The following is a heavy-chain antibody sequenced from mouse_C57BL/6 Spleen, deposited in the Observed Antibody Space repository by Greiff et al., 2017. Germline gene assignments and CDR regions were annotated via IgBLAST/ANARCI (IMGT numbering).Heavy chain of an antibody. Sequence: QVQLKESGAELVKPGASVKISWKASGYAFSSYWMNWVKQRPGKGLEWIGQIYPGDGDTNYNGKFKGKATLTADKSSSTAYMQLSSLTSEDSAVYFCARDYDGLSFDYWGQGTTLTVSS. J-gene: IGHJ2*01. CDR2: IYPGDGDT. CDR1: GYAFSSYW. CDR3: ARDYDGLSFDY. V-gene: IGHV1-80*01. D-gene: IGHD2-4*01.